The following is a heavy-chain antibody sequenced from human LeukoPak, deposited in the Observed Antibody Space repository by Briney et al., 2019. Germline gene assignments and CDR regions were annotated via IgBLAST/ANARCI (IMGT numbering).Heavy chain of an antibody. J-gene: IGHJ4*02. CDR1: GGTFSSYA. V-gene: IGHV1-69*05. CDR3: AAYDYYDFDY. CDR2: IIPIFGTA. Sequence: SVKVSCKASGGTFSSYAISWVRQAPGQGLEWMGGIIPIFGTANYAQKFQGRVTITTDESTSTAYMELSSLRPEDTAVYYCAAYDYYDFDYWGQGTLVTVSS. D-gene: IGHD3-16*01.